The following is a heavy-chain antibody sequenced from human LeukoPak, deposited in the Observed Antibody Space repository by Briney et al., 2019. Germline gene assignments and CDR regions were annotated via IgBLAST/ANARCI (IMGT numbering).Heavy chain of an antibody. CDR1: DDSISDYY. CDR2: FYNSGRS. Sequence: SETLSLTCTVSDDSISDYYRGWIRQPPGKGLEWIGYFYNSGRSTYNPSLRSRVTISVDTSKNQISLNLTSVTAADTAVYYCAKSFSGTYPDLDYWGQGTLVTVSS. D-gene: IGHD3-10*01. J-gene: IGHJ4*02. V-gene: IGHV4-4*08. CDR3: AKSFSGTYPDLDY.